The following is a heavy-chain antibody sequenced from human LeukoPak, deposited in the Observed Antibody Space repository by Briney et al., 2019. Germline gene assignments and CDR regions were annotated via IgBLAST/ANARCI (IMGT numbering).Heavy chain of an antibody. CDR3: AKSYSSSWSYFDY. CDR1: GFTFDDYA. D-gene: IGHD6-13*01. Sequence: GGSLRLSCAASGFTFDDYAMHWVRQAPGKGLEWVSGISWNSGNIVYADSVKRRFTISRDNAKNSLYLQMNSLRVEDTALYYCAKSYSSSWSYFDYWGQGTLVTVSS. CDR2: ISWNSGNI. J-gene: IGHJ4*02. V-gene: IGHV3-9*01.